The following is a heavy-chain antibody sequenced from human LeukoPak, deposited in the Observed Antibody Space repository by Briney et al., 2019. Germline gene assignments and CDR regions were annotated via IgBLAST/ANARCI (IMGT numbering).Heavy chain of an antibody. J-gene: IGHJ4*02. CDR1: GFTFSSYG. CDR2: ICYDGSNK. V-gene: IGHV3-33*01. CDR3: ARDGDGYNYGPDSPAPIDY. Sequence: GGSLRLSCAASGFTFSSYGMHWVRQAPGKGREGGAVICYDGSNKYYADSGKGRLTIYRDKSKNTLYMQMNRLRAEDTAVYYCARDGDGYNYGPDSPAPIDYWGQGTLVTVSS. D-gene: IGHD5-24*01.